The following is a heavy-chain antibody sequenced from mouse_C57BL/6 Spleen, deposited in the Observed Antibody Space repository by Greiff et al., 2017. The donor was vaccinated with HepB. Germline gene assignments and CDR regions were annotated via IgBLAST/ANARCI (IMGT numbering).Heavy chain of an antibody. J-gene: IGHJ1*03. CDR1: GYSITSGYY. V-gene: IGHV3-6*01. CDR2: ISYDGSN. D-gene: IGHD2-2*01. Sequence: DVKLQESGPGLVKPSQSLSLTCSVTGYSITSGYYWNWIRQFPGNKLEWMGYISYDGSNNYNPSLKNRISITRDTSKNQFFLKLNSVTTEDTATYYCASFYGYDWYFDGWGTGTTVTVSS. CDR3: ASFYGYDWYFDG.